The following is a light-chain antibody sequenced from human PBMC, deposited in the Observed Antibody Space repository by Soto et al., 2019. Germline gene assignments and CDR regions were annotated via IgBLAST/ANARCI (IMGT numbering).Light chain of an antibody. V-gene: IGKV3-20*01. CDR2: DAS. CDR1: QSVRTY. Sequence: EIVLPQSPVTLSLSPGERSTLSGRASQSVRTYLAWYQVKPGQATRLLIYDASRRASGVPARFSGSGSGTDFTLNISRLEPEDFAVYYCQQYGSSSGTFGQGTKVDI. J-gene: IGKJ1*01. CDR3: QQYGSSSGT.